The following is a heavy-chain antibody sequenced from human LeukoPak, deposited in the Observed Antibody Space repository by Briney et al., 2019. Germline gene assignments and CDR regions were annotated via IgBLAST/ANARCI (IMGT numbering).Heavy chain of an antibody. V-gene: IGHV1-8*01. CDR1: GYTFTSYD. J-gene: IGHJ5*02. D-gene: IGHD2-15*01. CDR3: ARGYCSGGSCYPSGNWFDP. Sequence: EASVKVSCKASGYTFTSYDINWVRQATGQGLEWMGWMNPNSGNTGYAQKFQGRVTMTRDTSISTAYMELSSLRSEDTAVYYCARGYCSGGSCYPSGNWFDPWGQGTLVTVSS. CDR2: MNPNSGNT.